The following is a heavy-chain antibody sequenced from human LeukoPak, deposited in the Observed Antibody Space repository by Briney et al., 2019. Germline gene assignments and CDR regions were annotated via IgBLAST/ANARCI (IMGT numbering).Heavy chain of an antibody. D-gene: IGHD3-3*01. Sequence: GSSVKVSRKASGGTFISYTISWVRQAPGQGLEWMGGIIPIFGTANYAQKLQGRVTMTTDTSTSTAYMELRSLRSDDTAVYYCARDVGFWSGYPDAFDIWGQGTMVTVSS. V-gene: IGHV1-69*05. CDR3: ARDVGFWSGYPDAFDI. CDR1: GGTFISYT. J-gene: IGHJ3*02. CDR2: IIPIFGTA.